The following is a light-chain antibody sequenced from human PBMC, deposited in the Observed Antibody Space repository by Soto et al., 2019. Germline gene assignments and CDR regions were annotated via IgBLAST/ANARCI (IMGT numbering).Light chain of an antibody. CDR1: KLGDKY. J-gene: IGLJ2*01. CDR2: QDS. V-gene: IGLV3-1*01. CDR3: QAWDSSTPVV. Sequence: SYELTQPPSVSVPPGQTASITCSGDKLGDKYACWYQQKPGQSPVLVIYQDSKRPSGIPERFSGSNSGNTATLTISGTQAMDEADYYCQAWDSSTPVVFGGGTKLTVL.